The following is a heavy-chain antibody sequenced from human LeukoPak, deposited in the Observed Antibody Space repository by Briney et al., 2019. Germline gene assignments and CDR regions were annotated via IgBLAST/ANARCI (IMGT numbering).Heavy chain of an antibody. J-gene: IGHJ6*03. Sequence: GGSLRLSCAASGFTFNNYNMNWVGQAPGKGLEWVSSITSSSTYIYYADSVKGRFTISRDNAKNSLYLQMDSLRPEDTAVYYCARDPYSGNYGAYYYYYMDVWGKGTTVTISS. CDR1: GFTFNNYN. CDR2: ITSSSTYI. V-gene: IGHV3-21*01. CDR3: ARDPYSGNYGAYYYYYMDV. D-gene: IGHD1-26*01.